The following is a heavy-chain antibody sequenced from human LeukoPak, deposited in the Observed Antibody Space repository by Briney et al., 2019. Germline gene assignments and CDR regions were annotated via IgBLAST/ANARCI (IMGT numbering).Heavy chain of an antibody. V-gene: IGHV1-8*01. Sequence: ASVKVSCKASGYTFTSYDINWVRQATGQGLEWMGWMNPNSGNTGYAQKFQGRVTMTRNTSTSTAYMELRSLRSDDTAVYYCARDIVVVVAATGGGDAFDIWGQGTMVTVSS. CDR2: MNPNSGNT. CDR1: GYTFTSYD. CDR3: ARDIVVVVAATGGGDAFDI. D-gene: IGHD2-15*01. J-gene: IGHJ3*02.